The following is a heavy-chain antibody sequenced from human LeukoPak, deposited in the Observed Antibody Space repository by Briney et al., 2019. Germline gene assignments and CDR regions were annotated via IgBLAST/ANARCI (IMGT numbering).Heavy chain of an antibody. Sequence: GGSLRLSCAASGFTFSSYGMHWVRQAPGKGLEWVAVILSDGSKEFYTDSVKGRFTISRDNSKNTLYLQMNSLRAEDTAVYHCARDLLDSSGFSYWGQGTLVTVSS. V-gene: IGHV3-33*01. CDR3: ARDLLDSSGFSY. J-gene: IGHJ4*02. CDR1: GFTFSSYG. D-gene: IGHD3-22*01. CDR2: ILSDGSKE.